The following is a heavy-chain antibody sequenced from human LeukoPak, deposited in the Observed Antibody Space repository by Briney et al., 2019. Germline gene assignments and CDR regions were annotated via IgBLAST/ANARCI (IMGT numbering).Heavy chain of an antibody. D-gene: IGHD1-26*01. CDR2: ISSSSYI. CDR3: ARGSIVGADYFDY. V-gene: IGHV3-21*01. Sequence: GGSLRLSCAASGFTFSSYSMNWVRQAPGKGLEWVSSISSSSYISYADSVKGRFTISRDNAKNSLYLQMNSLRAEDTAVYYCARGSIVGADYFDYWGQGTLVTVSS. CDR1: GFTFSSYS. J-gene: IGHJ4*02.